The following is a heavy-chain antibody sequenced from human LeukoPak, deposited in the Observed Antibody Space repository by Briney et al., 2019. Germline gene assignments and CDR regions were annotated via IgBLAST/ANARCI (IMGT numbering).Heavy chain of an antibody. J-gene: IGHJ4*02. D-gene: IGHD6-13*01. CDR3: ARGIADPYSFDS. V-gene: IGHV4-59*12. Sequence: SETLSLTCTVSGGSIRSYYWSWIRQPPGKGLEWIGYVYYTGSTNYNPPLKSRVTISLDTSKNQFSLKLSSVTAADTAVYYCARGIADPYSFDSWGQGTLVTVSS. CDR2: VYYTGST. CDR1: GGSIRSYY.